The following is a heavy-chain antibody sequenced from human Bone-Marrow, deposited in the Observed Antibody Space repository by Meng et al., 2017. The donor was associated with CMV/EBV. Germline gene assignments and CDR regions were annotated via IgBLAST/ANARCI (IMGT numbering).Heavy chain of an antibody. Sequence: GESLKISCAASGFTFSSYAMYWVRQAPGKGLEWVAIISYDGSNKYYADSVKGRFTISRDNAKNSLYLQMNSLRAEDTAVYYCARDLIAAAGYDYWGQGTLVTVSS. CDR3: ARDLIAAAGYDY. CDR1: GFTFSSYA. CDR2: ISYDGSNK. V-gene: IGHV3-30-3*01. D-gene: IGHD6-13*01. J-gene: IGHJ4*02.